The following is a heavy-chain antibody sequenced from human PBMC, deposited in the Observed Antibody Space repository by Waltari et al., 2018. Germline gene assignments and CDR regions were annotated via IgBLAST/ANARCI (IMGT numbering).Heavy chain of an antibody. V-gene: IGHV1-69-2*01. CDR2: VDPEDGET. CDR3: ATVRHNWNFLFDY. D-gene: IGHD1-7*01. J-gene: IGHJ4*02. Sequence: EVQLVQSGAAVKKPGATVKSSCKAAGYTFTDYYMHWVQQAPGKGLEWMGRVDPEDGETIYAEKFQGRVTITAYTSTDTAYMELSSLRSEDTAVYYCATVRHNWNFLFDYWGQGTLVTVSS. CDR1: GYTFTDYY.